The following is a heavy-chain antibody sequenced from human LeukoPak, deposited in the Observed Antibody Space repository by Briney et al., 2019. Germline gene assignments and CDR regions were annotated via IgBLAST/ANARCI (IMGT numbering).Heavy chain of an antibody. CDR2: FDPEDGET. D-gene: IGHD3-22*01. CDR1: GYTLTELS. CDR3: ATDRIKGSNYYDSSGYFGY. V-gene: IGHV1-24*01. J-gene: IGHJ4*02. Sequence: GASAKVSCKVSGYTLTELSMHWVRQAPGKGLEWMGGFDPEDGETIYAQKFQGRVTMTEDTSTDTAYMELSSLRSEDTAVYYCATDRIKGSNYYDSSGYFGYWGQGTLVTVSS.